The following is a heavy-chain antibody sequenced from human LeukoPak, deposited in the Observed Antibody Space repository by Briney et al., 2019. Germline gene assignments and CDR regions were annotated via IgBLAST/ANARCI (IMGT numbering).Heavy chain of an antibody. Sequence: ASVKVSCKTSGYLFNNFGITWVRQAPGQGLEWVGWISAYNGNTHYAQNLRDRLTITTDASTNSAHMELRSLRSDDTAVYYCARDRLGGDLTGESLYWGQGTRVTVSS. CDR2: ISAYNGNT. CDR3: ARDRLGGDLTGESLY. CDR1: GYLFNNFG. J-gene: IGHJ4*02. D-gene: IGHD1-14*01. V-gene: IGHV1-18*01.